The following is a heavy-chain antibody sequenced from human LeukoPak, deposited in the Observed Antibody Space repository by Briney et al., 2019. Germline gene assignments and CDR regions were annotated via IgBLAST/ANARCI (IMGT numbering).Heavy chain of an antibody. V-gene: IGHV4-61*02. Sequence: SQTLSLTCTVSGGSISSGSYYWSWTRQPAGKGLEWIGRIYTSGSTNYNPSLKSRVTISVDTSKNQFSLKLSSVTAADTAVCYCARLTQVFGYSYHFDYWGQGTLVTVSS. D-gene: IGHD5-18*01. CDR2: IYTSGST. J-gene: IGHJ4*02. CDR3: ARLTQVFGYSYHFDY. CDR1: GGSISSGSYY.